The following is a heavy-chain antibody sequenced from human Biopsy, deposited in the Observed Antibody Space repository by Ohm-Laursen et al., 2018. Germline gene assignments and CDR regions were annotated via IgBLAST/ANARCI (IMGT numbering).Heavy chain of an antibody. Sequence: SDTLSLTWPVSGGSISSSTSYYWAWLRQPPGKGLEWIGSIYNTETTFYNPSLKSQVTISVDTSTSQFSRKVSAVTAADTSLYFCARHPTGFWFDPWGHGTLVTVPS. CDR2: IYNTETT. J-gene: IGHJ5*02. CDR1: GGSISSSTSYY. CDR3: ARHPTGFWFDP. V-gene: IGHV4-39*01.